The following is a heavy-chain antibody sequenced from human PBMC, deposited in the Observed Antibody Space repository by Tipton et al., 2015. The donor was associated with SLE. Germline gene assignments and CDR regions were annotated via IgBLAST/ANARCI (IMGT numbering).Heavy chain of an antibody. CDR2: INPGGGHT. J-gene: IGHJ6*03. Sequence: QSGPEVKKPGASVKVSCKASGYSVTMYYMHWVRQAPGHGPEWMGIINPGGGHTNYAQKFQGRVTMTRDTSTNTVYMEVASLRSEDTAVYYCVRGEYSNYDHEWAYSTYYMNVWGTGTAVSVS. CDR3: VRGEYSNYDHEWAYSTYYMNV. D-gene: IGHD4-11*01. CDR1: GYSVTMYY. V-gene: IGHV1-46*01.